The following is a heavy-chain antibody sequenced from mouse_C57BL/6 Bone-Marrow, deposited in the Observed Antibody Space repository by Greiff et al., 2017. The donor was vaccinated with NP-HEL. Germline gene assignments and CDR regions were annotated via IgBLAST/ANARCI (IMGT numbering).Heavy chain of an antibody. D-gene: IGHD2-3*01. J-gene: IGHJ4*01. V-gene: IGHV1-50*01. Sequence: VQLQQPGAELVKPGASVKLSCKASGYTFTSYWMQWVKQRPGQGLEWIGEIDPSDSYTNYNQKFKGKATLTVDTSSSTAYMQLSSLTSEDSAVYYCARRWLLRYAMDYWG. CDR3: ARRWLLRYAMDY. CDR2: IDPSDSYT. CDR1: GYTFTSYW.